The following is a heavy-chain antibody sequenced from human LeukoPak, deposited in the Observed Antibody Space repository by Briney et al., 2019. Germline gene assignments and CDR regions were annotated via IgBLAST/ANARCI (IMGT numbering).Heavy chain of an antibody. CDR2: INPSGGST. D-gene: IGHD5-18*01. CDR3: ARDDSSSGYSYGYRLDY. V-gene: IGHV1-46*01. J-gene: IGHJ4*02. Sequence: GASVKVSCKASGYTFTAYYMHWVRQAPGQGLEWMGIINPSGGSTSYAQKFQGRVTMTRDTSTSTVYMELSSLRSEDTAVYYCARDDSSSGYSYGYRLDYWGQGTLVTVSS. CDR1: GYTFTAYY.